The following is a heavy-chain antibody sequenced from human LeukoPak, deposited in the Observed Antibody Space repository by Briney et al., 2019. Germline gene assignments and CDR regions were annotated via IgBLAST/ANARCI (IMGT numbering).Heavy chain of an antibody. V-gene: IGHV3-30-3*01. CDR3: ASPENYDFWSGYDPNAFDI. D-gene: IGHD3-3*01. Sequence: GGSLRLSCAASGFTFSSYAMHWVRQAPGKGQEWVAVISYDGSNKYYADSVKGRFTISRDNSKNTLYLQMNSLRAEDTAVYYCASPENYDFWSGYDPNAFDIWGRGTMVTVSS. CDR1: GFTFSSYA. CDR2: ISYDGSNK. J-gene: IGHJ3*02.